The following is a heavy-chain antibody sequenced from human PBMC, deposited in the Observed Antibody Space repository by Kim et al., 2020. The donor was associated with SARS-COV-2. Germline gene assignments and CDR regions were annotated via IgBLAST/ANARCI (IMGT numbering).Heavy chain of an antibody. Sequence: GESLKISCKGSGYIFTTYWIAWVRQMPGKGLEWIGIIYPGDSNTKYSPSFEGQVTISAHKSITTAYLQWSSLKASDTAMYYCARQGGGRPYDYWGQGTLVTVSS. CDR3: ARQGGGRPYDY. J-gene: IGHJ4*02. V-gene: IGHV5-51*01. CDR2: IYPGDSNT. D-gene: IGHD2-15*01. CDR1: GYIFTTYW.